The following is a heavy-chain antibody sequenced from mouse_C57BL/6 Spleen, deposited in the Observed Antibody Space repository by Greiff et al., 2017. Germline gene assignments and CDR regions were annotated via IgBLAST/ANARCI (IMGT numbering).Heavy chain of an antibody. V-gene: IGHV1-61*01. Sequence: QVQLQQPGAELVRPGSSVKLSCKASGYTFTSYWMDWVKQRPGQGLEWIGNIYPSDSETHYNQKFKDKATLTVDKSSSTAYMQLSSLTSEDSADYYCARRGDGYRYWYFDVWGTGTTVTVSS. CDR1: GYTFTSYW. J-gene: IGHJ1*03. CDR2: IYPSDSET. CDR3: ARRGDGYRYWYFDV. D-gene: IGHD2-3*01.